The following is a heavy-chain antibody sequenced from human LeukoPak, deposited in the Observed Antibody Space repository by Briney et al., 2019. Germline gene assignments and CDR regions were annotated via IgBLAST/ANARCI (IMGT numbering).Heavy chain of an antibody. Sequence: SETLSLTCTVSGGSISSGDYYWSWIRQSPGKGLEWIGSIHYSGSTYYNPSLKSRVVLSIDTSNNQFSLKLSSVTAADTTVYYCARAASRYSHSDYWGQGTLVTVSS. V-gene: IGHV4-30-4*01. J-gene: IGHJ4*02. CDR1: GGSISSGDYY. CDR3: ARAASRYSHSDY. CDR2: IHYSGST. D-gene: IGHD5-18*01.